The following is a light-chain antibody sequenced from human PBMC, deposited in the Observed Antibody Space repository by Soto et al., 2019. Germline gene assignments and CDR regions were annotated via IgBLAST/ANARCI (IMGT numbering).Light chain of an antibody. Sequence: QSALTQPASVSGSPVQSITISCTGTSSDVGGYNYVSWYQQHPGKAPKLMIYDVRNRPSGVSNRFSGSKSGNTASLTISGLQGEDEADYYCSSYTSSSTVVFGGGTKLTVL. CDR1: SSDVGGYNY. V-gene: IGLV2-14*01. J-gene: IGLJ2*01. CDR3: SSYTSSSTVV. CDR2: DVR.